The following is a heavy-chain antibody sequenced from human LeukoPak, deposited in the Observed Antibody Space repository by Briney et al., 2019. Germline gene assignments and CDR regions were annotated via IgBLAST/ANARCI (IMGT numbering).Heavy chain of an antibody. CDR3: AKDRSSSWYYFDY. J-gene: IGHJ4*02. CDR1: GFTFDDYA. V-gene: IGHV3-9*01. D-gene: IGHD6-13*01. CDR2: ISWNSGSI. Sequence: GGSLRLSCAASGFTFDDYAMYWVRQAPGKGLEWVSGISWNSGSIGYADSVKGRFTISRDNAKNSLYLQMNSLRAEDTALYYCAKDRSSSWYYFDYWGQGTLVTVSS.